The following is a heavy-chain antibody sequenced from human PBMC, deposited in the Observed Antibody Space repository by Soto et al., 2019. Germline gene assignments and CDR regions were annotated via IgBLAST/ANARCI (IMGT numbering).Heavy chain of an antibody. Sequence: GDSLNISCKFSGYIFTSYFITFVRQMPGKFLEWMGRIDSIDSYTNYSPSFQGHVIISADNSISTAYLQWSSLKASDTAMYYCARKRQFGESNSKDMEVWGKGTKVNXS. V-gene: IGHV5-10-1*01. CDR1: GYIFTSYF. CDR2: IDSIDSYT. D-gene: IGHD3-10*01. CDR3: ARKRQFGESNSKDMEV. J-gene: IGHJ6*04.